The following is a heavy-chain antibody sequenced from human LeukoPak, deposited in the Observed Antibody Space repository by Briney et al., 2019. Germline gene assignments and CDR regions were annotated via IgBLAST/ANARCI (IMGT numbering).Heavy chain of an antibody. J-gene: IGHJ4*02. Sequence: GASVKVSCKASGYTFTSYYMHWVRQAPGRGLEWMGIINPSGGSTSYAQKFQGRVTMTRDTSTSTVYMELSSLRSEDTAVYYCARESLDYGDYGYSPDFDYWGQGTLVTVSS. CDR1: GYTFTSYY. CDR3: ARESLDYGDYGYSPDFDY. D-gene: IGHD4-17*01. CDR2: INPSGGST. V-gene: IGHV1-46*01.